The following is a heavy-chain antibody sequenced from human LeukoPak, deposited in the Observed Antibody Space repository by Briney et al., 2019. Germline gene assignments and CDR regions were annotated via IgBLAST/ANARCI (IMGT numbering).Heavy chain of an antibody. CDR1: GGSFSGYY. CDR3: ARLETYYYGSGSYVDAFDI. J-gene: IGHJ3*02. D-gene: IGHD3-10*01. V-gene: IGHV4-34*01. CDR2: INHSGST. Sequence: SETLSLTCAVYGGSFSGYYWSWIRQPPGKGLEWIGEINHSGSTNYNPSLKSRVTISVDTSKNQFSLKLSSVTAADTAVYYCARLETYYYGSGSYVDAFDIWGQGTMVTVSS.